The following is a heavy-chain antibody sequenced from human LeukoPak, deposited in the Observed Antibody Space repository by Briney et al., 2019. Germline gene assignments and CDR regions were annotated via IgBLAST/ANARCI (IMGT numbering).Heavy chain of an antibody. CDR2: IYTSGST. CDR1: GGSISSYY. CDR3: ARDILTGYYSVGAFDI. Sequence: SETLSLTCTVSGGSISSYYWSWIRQPAGKGLEWIGRIYTSGSTNYNPSLKSRVTMSVDTSKNQFSLKLSSVTAAGTAVYYCARDILTGYYSVGAFDIWGQGTMVTVSS. J-gene: IGHJ3*02. V-gene: IGHV4-4*07. D-gene: IGHD3-9*01.